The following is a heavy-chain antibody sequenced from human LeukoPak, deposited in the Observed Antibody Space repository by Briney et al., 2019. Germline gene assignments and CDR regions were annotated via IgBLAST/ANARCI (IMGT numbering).Heavy chain of an antibody. J-gene: IGHJ4*02. CDR3: AVYSRGVIEGSYFDY. Sequence: SETLSLTCTVSGGSISSDYWSWIRQPPGKGLEWIGYIYHSGSTYYNPSLKSRVTISVDTSKNQFSLKLSSVTAADTAVYYCAVYSRGVIEGSYFDYWGQGTLVTVSS. D-gene: IGHD3-10*01. V-gene: IGHV4-59*04. CDR1: GGSISSDY. CDR2: IYHSGST.